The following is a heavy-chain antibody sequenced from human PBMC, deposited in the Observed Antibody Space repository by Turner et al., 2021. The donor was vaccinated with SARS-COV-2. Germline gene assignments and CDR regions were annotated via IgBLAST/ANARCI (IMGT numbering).Heavy chain of an antibody. CDR2: IKHSGST. V-gene: IGHV4-34*01. Sequence: QVQLQQWGAGLLKPSETLSLPCAVHGGSFSGYYWSWNRQPPGKGLAWIGEIKHSGSTNYNPSLKSRVTISVETSKNQFSLKLSSMTAADTAVYYCARGPRVVAPTTWFDPWGQGTLVTVSS. CDR3: ARGPRVVAPTTWFDP. D-gene: IGHD2-15*01. CDR1: GGSFSGYY. J-gene: IGHJ5*02.